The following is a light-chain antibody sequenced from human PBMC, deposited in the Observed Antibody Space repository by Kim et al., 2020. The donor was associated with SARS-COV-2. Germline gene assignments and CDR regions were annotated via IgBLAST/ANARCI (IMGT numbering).Light chain of an antibody. J-gene: IGKJ1*01. CDR1: QSVSDNY. Sequence: DIVLTQSPGTLSLSPGERATFSCRASQSVSDNYLAWYQQKPGQAPRVLIYGASTRATGIPDRFSGSGSGTDFTLTISGLEPEDFAVYHCQQYGRLPWTFGQGTKVDIK. CDR3: QQYGRLPWT. CDR2: GAS. V-gene: IGKV3-20*01.